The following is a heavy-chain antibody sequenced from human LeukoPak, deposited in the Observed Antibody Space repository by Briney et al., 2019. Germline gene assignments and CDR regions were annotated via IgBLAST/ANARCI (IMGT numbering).Heavy chain of an antibody. CDR1: GFTFSSYA. Sequence: GGSLRLSCAASGFTFSSYAMSWVRQAPGKGLEWVSAISGRGGRPYYAVSVEGRFTISRDNSKNTLYLQMNSLRAEDTAVYYCAKNMPLGLRFLEWSFTQPRVDGMDVWGQGTTVTVSS. CDR3: AKNMPLGLRFLEWSFTQPRVDGMDV. J-gene: IGHJ6*02. V-gene: IGHV3-23*01. D-gene: IGHD3-3*01. CDR2: ISGRGGRP.